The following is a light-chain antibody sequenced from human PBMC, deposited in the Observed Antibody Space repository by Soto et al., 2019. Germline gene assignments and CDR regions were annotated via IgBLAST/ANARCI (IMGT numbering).Light chain of an antibody. Sequence: DIQMNQSPSSLSASVGDRVTLTCLASQTINTYLAWYQQKPGQPPKLLIYWASTRESGVPDRFSGSGSGTEFTLTISSLQPDDFATYYCQHYNSYSEAFGQGTKVDIK. CDR3: QHYNSYSEA. V-gene: IGKV1-5*03. J-gene: IGKJ1*01. CDR1: QTINTY. CDR2: WAS.